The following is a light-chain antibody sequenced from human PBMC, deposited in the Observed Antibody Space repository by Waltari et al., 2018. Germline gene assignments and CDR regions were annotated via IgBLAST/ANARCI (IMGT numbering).Light chain of an antibody. Sequence: EKVMTQSPATLSVSPGERATLSCRASQSISTNLAWYQQKPGQAPRLLIYGASTRATGIPARFSGSGSGTEFILSISSLQSEDFAIYYCQQYNNWPRTFGQGTKVEIK. V-gene: IGKV3-15*01. J-gene: IGKJ1*01. CDR2: GAS. CDR3: QQYNNWPRT. CDR1: QSISTN.